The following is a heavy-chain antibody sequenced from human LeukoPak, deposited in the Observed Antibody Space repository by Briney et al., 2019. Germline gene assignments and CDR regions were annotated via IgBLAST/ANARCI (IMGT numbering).Heavy chain of an antibody. CDR1: GGSITSSSYY. CDR2: IYYTGNT. J-gene: IGHJ3*02. Sequence: PSETLSLTCTVSGGSITSSSYYWGWIRQPPGKGLEWIGYIYYTGNTNYNPSLKSRITISVDTSKNQFSLKLSSVTAADTAFYYCARSASSSSRSAFDIWGQGTMVTVSS. CDR3: ARSASSSSRSAFDI. D-gene: IGHD6-6*01. V-gene: IGHV4-61*05.